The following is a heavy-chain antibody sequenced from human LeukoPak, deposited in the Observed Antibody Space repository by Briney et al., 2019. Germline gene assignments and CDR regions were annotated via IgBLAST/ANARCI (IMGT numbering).Heavy chain of an antibody. J-gene: IGHJ5*01. CDR2: ISGSGAST. D-gene: IGHD1-26*01. CDR1: GFTFTHFA. CDR3: AKDQSRVGGSDPFDS. V-gene: IGHV3-23*01. Sequence: GGPLRLSCAASGFTFTHFAMTWVRQAPGKGLECVSSISGSGASTYYAESVKGRFTISRDNYKNTVYLQMNSLSVEDTAVYYCAKDQSRVGGSDPFDSWGQGTLVTVSS.